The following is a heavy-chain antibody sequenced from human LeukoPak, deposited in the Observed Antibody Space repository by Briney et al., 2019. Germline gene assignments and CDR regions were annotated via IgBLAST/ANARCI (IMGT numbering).Heavy chain of an antibody. CDR2: INSDGSST. Sequence: GGPLRLSCAASGFTFSGYWMHWVRQAPGKGLVWVSRINSDGSSTSYADSVKGRFTISRDNAKNTLYLQMNSLRAEDTAVYYCARASGYDYLDFDYWGQGTLVTVSS. D-gene: IGHD5-12*01. CDR3: ARASGYDYLDFDY. J-gene: IGHJ4*02. V-gene: IGHV3-74*01. CDR1: GFTFSGYW.